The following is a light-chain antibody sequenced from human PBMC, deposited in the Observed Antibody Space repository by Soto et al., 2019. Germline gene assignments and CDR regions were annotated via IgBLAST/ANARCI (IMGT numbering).Light chain of an antibody. Sequence: ILMTQSPASLSVSPGERATLSCRASQNIYSNIAWYQQRPGQAPRLLIYGASTRAAGIPARFSGSGSGTEYPLTITSLQSEDFAVYYCQQYSNWPPGTFGQGTNVDIK. CDR2: GAS. CDR1: QNIYSN. V-gene: IGKV3-15*01. J-gene: IGKJ3*01. CDR3: QQYSNWPPGT.